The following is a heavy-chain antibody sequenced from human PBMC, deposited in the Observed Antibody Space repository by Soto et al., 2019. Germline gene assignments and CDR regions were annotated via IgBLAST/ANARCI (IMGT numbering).Heavy chain of an antibody. CDR1: GYTFTSYD. J-gene: IGHJ3*02. Sequence: ASVKVSCKASGYTFTSYDINWVRQATGQGLEWMGWMNPNSGNTGYAQKFQDRVTMTRNTSISTAYMELSSLRSEDTAVYYCARGRGYSGYHDAFDIWGQGTMVTVSS. CDR3: ARGRGYSGYHDAFDI. V-gene: IGHV1-8*01. CDR2: MNPNSGNT. D-gene: IGHD5-12*01.